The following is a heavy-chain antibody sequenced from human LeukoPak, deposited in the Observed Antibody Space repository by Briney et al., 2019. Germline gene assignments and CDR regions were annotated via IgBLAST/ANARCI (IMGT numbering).Heavy chain of an antibody. V-gene: IGHV3-74*03. CDR1: GFTFSSYA. Sequence: PGGSLRLSCAASGFTFSSYAMSWVCQAPGKGLMWVSRSGHDGTVTSYGDSVKGRFTISRDNAKNTLYLQMNSLRAEDTAVYYCARALTRITMIVVNPSGFDYWGQGTLVTVSS. CDR3: ARALTRITMIVVNPSGFDY. D-gene: IGHD3-22*01. CDR2: SGHDGTVT. J-gene: IGHJ4*02.